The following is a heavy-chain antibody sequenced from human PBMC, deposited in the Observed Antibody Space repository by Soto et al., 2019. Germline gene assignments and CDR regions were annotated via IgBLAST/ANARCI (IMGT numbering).Heavy chain of an antibody. V-gene: IGHV4-34*01. CDR3: ARGHPVVVAAFPFDY. CDR2: INHSGST. Sequence: QVQLQQWGAGLLKPSETLSLTCAVYGGSFSGYYWSWIRQPPGKGLEWIGEINHSGSTNYNPSLKSRVTISVDTSKNQFSLKLSSVTAADTAVYYCARGHPVVVAAFPFDYWGQGTLVTVSS. CDR1: GGSFSGYY. D-gene: IGHD2-15*01. J-gene: IGHJ4*02.